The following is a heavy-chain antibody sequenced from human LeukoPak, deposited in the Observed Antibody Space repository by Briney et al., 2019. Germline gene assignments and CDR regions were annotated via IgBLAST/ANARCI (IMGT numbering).Heavy chain of an antibody. CDR2: IYTSGGT. CDR3: ARYGVVGNWFDP. V-gene: IGHV4-4*07. CDR1: GGSISSYY. J-gene: IGHJ5*02. D-gene: IGHD3-22*01. Sequence: SGTLSLTCTVSGGSISSYYWSWIRQPAGKGLEWIGRIYTSGGTNYNPSLKSRVTMSVDTSKNQFSLKLSSVTAADTAVYYCARYGVVGNWFDPWGQGTLVTVSS.